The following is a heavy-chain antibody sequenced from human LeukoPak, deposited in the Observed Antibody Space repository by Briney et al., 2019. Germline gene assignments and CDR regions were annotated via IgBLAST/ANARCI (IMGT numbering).Heavy chain of an antibody. CDR3: ARDLGGDYGWFDP. D-gene: IGHD4-17*01. Sequence: GGSLRLSCAASGFTFSSYAMHWVRQAPGKGLEWVAVISYDGSNKYYADSVKGRFTISRDNSKNTLYLQMNSLRAEDTAVYYCARDLGGDYGWFDPWGQGTLVTVSS. V-gene: IGHV3-30*14. CDR2: ISYDGSNK. J-gene: IGHJ5*02. CDR1: GFTFSSYA.